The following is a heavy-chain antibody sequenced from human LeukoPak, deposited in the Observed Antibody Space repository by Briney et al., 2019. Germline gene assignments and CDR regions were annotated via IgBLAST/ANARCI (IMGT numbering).Heavy chain of an antibody. CDR2: IYSGGST. CDR3: AREYCSSTSCYGDNWFDP. D-gene: IGHD2-2*01. CDR1: GFTVSSNY. J-gene: IGHJ5*02. V-gene: IGHV3-53*01. Sequence: GGSLRLSCAASGFTVSSNYMSWVRQAPGKGLEWVSVIYSGGSTYYADSVKGRFTISRDNSKNTLYLQMNSLRAEDTAVYYCAREYCSSTSCYGDNWFDPWGQGTLVTVSS.